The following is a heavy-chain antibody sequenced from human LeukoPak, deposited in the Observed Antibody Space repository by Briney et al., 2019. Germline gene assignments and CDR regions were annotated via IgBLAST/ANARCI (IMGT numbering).Heavy chain of an antibody. V-gene: IGHV1-46*01. CDR1: GYSFSNYY. Sequence: ASVKVSCKASGYSFSNYYMHWVRQARGQGLEWMGIINPSGGSTSYAQKFQGRVTMTRDTSTSTFYMEMSSLRSEDTAVYYCALDSTSSSLADPWGQGTLVTVSS. J-gene: IGHJ5*02. D-gene: IGHD2-2*01. CDR2: INPSGGST. CDR3: ALDSTSSSLADP.